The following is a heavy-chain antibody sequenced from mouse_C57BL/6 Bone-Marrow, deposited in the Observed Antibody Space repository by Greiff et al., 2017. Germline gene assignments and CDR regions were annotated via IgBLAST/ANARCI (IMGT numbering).Heavy chain of an antibody. J-gene: IGHJ4*01. CDR3: ARIWSPYYYAVEY. D-gene: IGHD1-1*02. V-gene: IGHV5-9*01. Sequence: EVQVVESGGGLVKPGGSLKLSCAASGFTFSSYTMSWVRQTPEKRLEWVGTISGGGGNTYYPDSVKGRVTISRDNAKNTLYLQMSSLRSEDTALYYCARIWSPYYYAVEYWGQGTSVTVSS. CDR1: GFTFSSYT. CDR2: ISGGGGNT.